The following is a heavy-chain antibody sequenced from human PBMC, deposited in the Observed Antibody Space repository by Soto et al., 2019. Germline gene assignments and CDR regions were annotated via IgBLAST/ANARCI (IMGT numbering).Heavy chain of an antibody. CDR1: GFTLHVYS. Sequence: GGSLRLSCAASGFTLHVYSMRWVRQAPGEGLEWVSRIDVNDSRTDYADSVKGRFTISRDNAKNTLYLQMNGLRVDDTALYYCSRGAQPSTVGAWAFWGQGTLVTVSS. V-gene: IGHV3-74*01. CDR3: SRGAQPSTVGAWAF. J-gene: IGHJ4*02. CDR2: IDVNDSRT. D-gene: IGHD2-8*02.